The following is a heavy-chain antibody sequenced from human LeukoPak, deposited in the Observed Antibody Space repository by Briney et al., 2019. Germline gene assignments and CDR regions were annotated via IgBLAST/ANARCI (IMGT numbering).Heavy chain of an antibody. J-gene: IGHJ4*02. CDR3: AKDSRPIGYCSSTSCYAPSY. CDR2: ISYDGSNK. V-gene: IGHV3-30*18. D-gene: IGHD2-2*01. Sequence: PGGSLSLSCAASGFTFSSYGMHWVRPAPGKGLEWVAVISYDGSNKYYADSVKGRFTISRDNSKNTLYLQMNSLRAEDTAVYYCAKDSRPIGYCSSTSCYAPSYWGQGTLVTVSS. CDR1: GFTFSSYG.